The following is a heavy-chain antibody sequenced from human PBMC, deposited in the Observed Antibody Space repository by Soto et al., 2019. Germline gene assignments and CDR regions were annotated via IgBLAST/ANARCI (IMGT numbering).Heavy chain of an antibody. J-gene: IGHJ4*02. CDR3: ARVRFGELV. Sequence: EVQLLGSGGGLVQPGGSLRLSCAASGFTFSSYAMSWVRQAPGKGLEWVSIIGVGGGDRYYPESVKGRFTISRDNSRDTLYLEMNSLRDEDTAVYYCARVRFGELVWGQGTLLTVSS. D-gene: IGHD3-10*01. CDR2: IGVGGGDR. CDR1: GFTFSSYA. V-gene: IGHV3-23*01.